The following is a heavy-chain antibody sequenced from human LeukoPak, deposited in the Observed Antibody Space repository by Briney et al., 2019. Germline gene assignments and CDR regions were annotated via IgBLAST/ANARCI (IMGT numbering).Heavy chain of an antibody. CDR2: IYYSGST. Sequence: SETLSLTCTVSGDSINSLDLWSWIRQPPGKGLEWIGYIYYSGSTYYNPSLKSRVTISVDTSKNQFSLKLSSVTAADTAVYYCARRISSGYYRTKAFDIWGQGTMVTVSS. CDR1: GDSINSLDL. D-gene: IGHD3-22*01. CDR3: ARRISSGYYRTKAFDI. V-gene: IGHV4-30-4*01. J-gene: IGHJ3*02.